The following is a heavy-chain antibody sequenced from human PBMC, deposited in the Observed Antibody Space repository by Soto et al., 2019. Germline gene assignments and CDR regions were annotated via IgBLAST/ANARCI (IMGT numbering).Heavy chain of an antibody. D-gene: IGHD5-12*01. Sequence: SVKVSCKAFGYTFTSYDISWVRQAPGQGLEWMGGIIPIFGTANYAQKFQGRVTITADESTSTAYMELSSLRSEDTAVYYCARSTTGATDDYYYGMDVWGQGTTVTVSS. CDR3: ARSTTGATDDYYYGMDV. V-gene: IGHV1-69*13. CDR1: GYTFTSYD. CDR2: IIPIFGTA. J-gene: IGHJ6*02.